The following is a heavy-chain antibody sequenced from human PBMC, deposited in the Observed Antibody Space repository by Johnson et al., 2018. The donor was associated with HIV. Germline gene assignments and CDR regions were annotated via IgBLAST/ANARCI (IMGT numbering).Heavy chain of an antibody. CDR3: ARGKWLDAFDI. Sequence: TVSSNYMNWVRQAPGKGLEWVSVIYSGGNTYYADSVKGRFSISRDNSKNTVYLQMNNLRAEDTAVYYCARGKWLDAFDIWGQGTMVTVSS. D-gene: IGHD6-19*01. CDR1: TVSSNY. V-gene: IGHV3-53*01. CDR2: IYSGGNT. J-gene: IGHJ3*02.